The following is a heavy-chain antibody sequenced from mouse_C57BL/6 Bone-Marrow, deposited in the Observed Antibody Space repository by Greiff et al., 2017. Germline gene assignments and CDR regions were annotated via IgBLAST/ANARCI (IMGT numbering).Heavy chain of an antibody. Sequence: VQLQQSGAELARPGASVKLSCKASGYTFTSYGISWVKQRTGQGLEWIGEIYPRRGNTYYNEKFKGKATLTADKSSRTAYMELRRLTSEDSAVYFCASNGYHWYFDVWGTGTTVTVSS. V-gene: IGHV1-81*01. D-gene: IGHD2-2*01. CDR3: ASNGYHWYFDV. CDR1: GYTFTSYG. J-gene: IGHJ1*03. CDR2: IYPRRGNT.